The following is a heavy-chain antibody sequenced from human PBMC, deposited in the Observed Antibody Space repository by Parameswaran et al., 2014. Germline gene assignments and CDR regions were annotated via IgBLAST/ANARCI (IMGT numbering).Heavy chain of an antibody. Sequence: VRQMPGKGLEWVGRIKSKTDGGTTDYAAPVKGRFTISRDDSKNTLYLQMNSLKTEDTAVYYCTTYTTIRFLEWSSPNYYYYGMDVWGQGTTVTVSS. CDR3: TTYTTIRFLEWSSPNYYYYGMDV. J-gene: IGHJ6*02. CDR2: IKSKTDGGTT. V-gene: IGHV3-15*07. D-gene: IGHD3-3*01.